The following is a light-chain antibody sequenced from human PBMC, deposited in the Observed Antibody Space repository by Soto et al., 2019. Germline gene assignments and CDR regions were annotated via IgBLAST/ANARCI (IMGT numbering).Light chain of an antibody. CDR1: QSVTSNY. J-gene: IGKJ5*01. CDR3: QQYGSSPIT. CDR2: GAS. V-gene: IGKV3-20*01. Sequence: EIVLTQSPGTLSLSPGDRATLSCEASQSVTSNYLAWYQQKPGQAPRLLIYGASSRATGIPDRFSGSGSGTDFTLTISRLEPEDFAVYYCQQYGSSPITFGQGTRLEIK.